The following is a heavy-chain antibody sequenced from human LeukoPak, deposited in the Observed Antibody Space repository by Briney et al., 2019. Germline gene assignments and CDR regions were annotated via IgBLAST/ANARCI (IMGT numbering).Heavy chain of an antibody. CDR2: ISGSGGST. Sequence: GGSLRLSCAASGFTFSSYAMSWVRQAPGKGLEWVSAISGSGGSTYYAASVNRRFTISRDNSKNTLYMQINSLRAEDTAVYYCAKGLPEVVPAAIPKYYYYGMDVWGQGTTVTVSS. CDR1: GFTFSSYA. J-gene: IGHJ6*02. V-gene: IGHV3-23*01. CDR3: AKGLPEVVPAAIPKYYYYGMDV. D-gene: IGHD2-2*02.